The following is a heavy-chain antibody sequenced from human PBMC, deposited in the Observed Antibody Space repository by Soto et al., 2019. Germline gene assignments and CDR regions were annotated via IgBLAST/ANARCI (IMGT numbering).Heavy chain of an antibody. CDR2: IIPIFGTA. Sequence: SVKVSCKASGGTFSSYAISWVRQAPGQGREWMGGIIPIFGTANYAQKFHVRVSITADESTSTAYMELSSLRSEDTAVYYCARGIYNWDVRRFDPWGEGTLVTVSS. V-gene: IGHV1-69*13. CDR1: GGTFSSYA. D-gene: IGHD1-20*01. CDR3: ARGIYNWDVRRFDP. J-gene: IGHJ5*02.